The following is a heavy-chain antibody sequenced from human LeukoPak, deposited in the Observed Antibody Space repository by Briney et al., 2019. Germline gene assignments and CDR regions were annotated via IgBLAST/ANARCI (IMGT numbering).Heavy chain of an antibody. J-gene: IGHJ4*02. CDR1: GYIFSDYY. CDR3: ARDSSSWYYFDY. D-gene: IGHD6-13*01. Sequence: ASVKVSCKASGYIFSDYYMHWVRQAPGQGLEWMGWISAYNGNTNYAQKLQGRVTMTTDTSTSTAYMELRSLRSDDTAVYYCARDSSSWYYFDYWGQGTLVTVSS. CDR2: ISAYNGNT. V-gene: IGHV1-18*04.